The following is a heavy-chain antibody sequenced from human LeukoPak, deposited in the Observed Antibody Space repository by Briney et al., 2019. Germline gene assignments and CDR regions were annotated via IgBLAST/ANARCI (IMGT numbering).Heavy chain of an antibody. V-gene: IGHV3-23*01. CDR3: ATGLLWFGELLRTGAYYYYGMDV. J-gene: IGHJ6*02. CDR2: ISGSGGST. Sequence: GGSLRLSCAASGFTFSSYAMSWVRQAPGKGLEWVSAISGSGGSTYYADSVKGRFTISRDNSKNTLYLQMNSLRAEDTAVYYCATGLLWFGELLRTGAYYYYGMDVWGQGATVTVSS. CDR1: GFTFSSYA. D-gene: IGHD3-10*01.